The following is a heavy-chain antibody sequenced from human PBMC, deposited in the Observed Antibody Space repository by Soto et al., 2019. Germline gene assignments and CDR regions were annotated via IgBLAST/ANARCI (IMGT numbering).Heavy chain of an antibody. V-gene: IGHV3-7*03. J-gene: IGHJ5*01. CDR2: IKQDGSVK. D-gene: IGHD1-26*01. Sequence: GGSLRLSCEASGFALSTYWMSWVRQAPGKGLEWVANIKQDGSVKHYVDSVRGRFTISRDNAKNSLFLQMNSLSAEDTAVYYCAKGKISTTTYTSFDSWGQGTLVTVSS. CDR1: GFALSTYW. CDR3: AKGKISTTTYTSFDS.